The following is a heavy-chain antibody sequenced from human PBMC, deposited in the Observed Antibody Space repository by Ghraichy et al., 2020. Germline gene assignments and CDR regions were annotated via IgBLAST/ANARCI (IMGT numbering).Heavy chain of an antibody. CDR2: INPSGGST. D-gene: IGHD1-26*01. Sequence: ASVKVSCKASGYTFTSYYMHWVRQAPGQGLEWMGIINPSGGSTSYAQKFQGRVTMTRDTSTSTVYMELSSLRSEDTAVYYCARDISGSYYGFWFDPWGQGTLVTVSS. CDR3: ARDISGSYYGFWFDP. CDR1: GYTFTSYY. V-gene: IGHV1-46*01. J-gene: IGHJ5*02.